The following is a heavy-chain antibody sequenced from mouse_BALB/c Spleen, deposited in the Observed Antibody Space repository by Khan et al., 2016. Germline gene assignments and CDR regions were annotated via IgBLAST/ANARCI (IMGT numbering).Heavy chain of an antibody. Sequence: QVQLKQSGAELVRPGVSVKISCKGSGYTFTAYAMHWVKQSHAKSLEWIGVISTYYGDTSYNQKFEGKATMTVDKYSSTAYMELARLTSEDSAIYYCAREGLNYDYAMDYWGQGTSVTVSS. J-gene: IGHJ4*01. V-gene: IGHV1S137*01. CDR1: GYTFTAYA. CDR3: AREGLNYDYAMDY. D-gene: IGHD2-1*01. CDR2: ISTYYGDT.